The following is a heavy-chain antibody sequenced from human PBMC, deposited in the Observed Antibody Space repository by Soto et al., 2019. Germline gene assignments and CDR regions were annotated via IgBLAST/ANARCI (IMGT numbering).Heavy chain of an antibody. CDR1: GFTFSSYS. V-gene: IGHV3-21*01. Sequence: GSLRLSCAASGFTFSSYSMNWVRQAPGKGLEWVSSISSSSSYIYYADSVKGRFTISRDNAKNSLYLQMNSLRAEDTAVYYCARDAIGSVAAAGTVDYWGQGTLVTVS. CDR3: ARDAIGSVAAAGTVDY. J-gene: IGHJ4*02. CDR2: ISSSSSYI. D-gene: IGHD6-13*01.